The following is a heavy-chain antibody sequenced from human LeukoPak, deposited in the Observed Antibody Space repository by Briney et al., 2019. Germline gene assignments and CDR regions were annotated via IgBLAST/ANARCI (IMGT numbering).Heavy chain of an antibody. Sequence: PGRSLRLSCAASGFTFSSYGMHWVRQAPGKGLEWVAVIWYGGSNKYYADSVKGRFTISRDNSKNTLYLQMNSLRAEDTAVYYCAKGLRGRNDPSLGYYMDVWGKGTTVTVSS. V-gene: IGHV3-30*18. CDR3: AKGLRGRNDPSLGYYMDV. J-gene: IGHJ6*03. CDR1: GFTFSSYG. CDR2: IWYGGSNK.